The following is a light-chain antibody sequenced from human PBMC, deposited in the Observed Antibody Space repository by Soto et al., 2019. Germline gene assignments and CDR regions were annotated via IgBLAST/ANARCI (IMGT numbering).Light chain of an antibody. Sequence: EIVLTQSPGTLSLSPGERATLSCRASQSVSSSYLAWYQQKPGQAPRLLIYGASSRATGIPDRFSGSGSGTDFALTISRLEPEHSAVYYCQQYASSPPTWTFGQGTKV. V-gene: IGKV3-20*01. CDR2: GAS. J-gene: IGKJ1*01. CDR3: QQYASSPPTWT. CDR1: QSVSSSY.